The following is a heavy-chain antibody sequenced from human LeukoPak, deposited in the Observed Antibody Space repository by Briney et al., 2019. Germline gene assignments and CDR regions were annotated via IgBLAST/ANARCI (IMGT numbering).Heavy chain of an antibody. D-gene: IGHD6-13*01. CDR1: GFTFSSYA. J-gene: IGHJ1*01. V-gene: IGHV3-23*01. CDR3: AKARGLAAAGTLESFQH. Sequence: GGSLRLSCAASGFTFSSYAMSWVRQAPGKGLEWVSAISGSGGSTYYADSVKGRFTISRDNSKNTLYLQMNSLRAEDTAVYYCAKARGLAAAGTLESFQHWGQGTLVTVSS. CDR2: ISGSGGST.